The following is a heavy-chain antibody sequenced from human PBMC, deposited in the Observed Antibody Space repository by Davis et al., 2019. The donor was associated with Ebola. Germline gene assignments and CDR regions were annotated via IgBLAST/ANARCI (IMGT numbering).Heavy chain of an antibody. CDR1: GYTFTSYY. CDR3: ARDDTGYSSNLGRFRDHPFDL. CDR2: INPSDGNT. V-gene: IGHV1-46*01. Sequence: AASVKVSCKASGYTFTSYYMHWVRQAPGQGLEWMGIINPSDGNTNYAQKFQGRVIMTRDTSTTTVYMELSSLRSEDTAVYYCARDDTGYSSNLGRFRDHPFDLWGQGTMVTVSS. D-gene: IGHD4-11*01. J-gene: IGHJ3*01.